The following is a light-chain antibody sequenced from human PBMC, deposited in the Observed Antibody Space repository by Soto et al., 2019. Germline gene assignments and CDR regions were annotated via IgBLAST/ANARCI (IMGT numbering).Light chain of an antibody. CDR3: QQSYSTPYT. V-gene: IGKV1-39*01. J-gene: IGKJ2*01. CDR1: QIISSY. Sequence: DIQMTQSPSSLSASVGDRVTITCRASQIISSYLNWYQQKPGKAPKLLIYAASSLQSGVPSRFSGSGSGTDFTLTISSLQPEDFATYYCQQSYSTPYTFGQGTKLEMK. CDR2: AAS.